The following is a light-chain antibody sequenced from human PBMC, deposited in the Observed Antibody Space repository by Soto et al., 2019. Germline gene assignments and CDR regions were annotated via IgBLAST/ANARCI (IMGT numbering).Light chain of an antibody. V-gene: IGKV1-33*01. CDR2: DAS. CDR1: QDISTY. Sequence: DIQLTQSPSSLSASVGDRVTVTCQATQDISTYLNWYQHKPGQAPKLLIYDASNLETGVPSRFSGSGSGTDFTFTISSLQPEDIATYYCQHYDNLPLTFGQGTRLEIK. J-gene: IGKJ5*01. CDR3: QHYDNLPLT.